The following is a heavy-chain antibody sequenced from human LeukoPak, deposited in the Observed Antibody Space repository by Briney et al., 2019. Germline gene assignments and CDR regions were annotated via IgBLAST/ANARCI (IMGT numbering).Heavy chain of an antibody. CDR3: AREGYFDY. V-gene: IGHV1-46*01. CDR1: GYTFTSYD. Sequence: ASVKVSCKASGYTFTSYDINWVRQATGQGLEWMGIINPSGGSTSYAQKFQGRVTMTRDTSTSTVYMELSSLRSEDTAVYCCAREGYFDYWGQGTLVTVSS. CDR2: INPSGGST. J-gene: IGHJ4*02.